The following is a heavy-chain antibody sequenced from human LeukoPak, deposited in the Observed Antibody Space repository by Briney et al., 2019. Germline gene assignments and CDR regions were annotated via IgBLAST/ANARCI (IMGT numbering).Heavy chain of an antibody. D-gene: IGHD2-2*01. Sequence: SETLSLTCTVSGGSISSGDYYWSWIRQLPGKGLEWIGYIYYSGSTYYNPSLKSRLTMSVDTAKNQFSLRLRSVTAADTAVYYCAKYTTTSRKVGFDPWGRGTLITVSS. J-gene: IGHJ5*01. V-gene: IGHV4-31*03. CDR1: GGSISSGDYY. CDR3: AKYTTTSRKVGFDP. CDR2: IYYSGST.